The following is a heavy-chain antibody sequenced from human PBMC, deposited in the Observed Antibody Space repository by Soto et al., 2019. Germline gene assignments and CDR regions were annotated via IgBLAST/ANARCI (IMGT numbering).Heavy chain of an antibody. CDR3: AREGNSGYARNFDY. D-gene: IGHD5-12*01. CDR2: IWYDGSNK. V-gene: IGHV3-33*01. J-gene: IGHJ4*02. CDR1: GFTFSSYG. Sequence: GGSLRLSCAASGFTFSSYGMHWVRQAPGKGLEWVAVIWYDGSNKYYADSVKGRFTISRDNSKNTLYLQMNSLRAEDTAVYYCAREGNSGYARNFDYWGQGTLVTVSS.